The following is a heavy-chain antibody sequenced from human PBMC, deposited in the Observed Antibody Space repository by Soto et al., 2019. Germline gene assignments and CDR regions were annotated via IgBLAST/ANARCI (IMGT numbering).Heavy chain of an antibody. CDR2: INSGGSST. Sequence: EVQLVESGGGLVQPGGSLRLSCAASGITFSNYWMHWVRQAPGKGLVWVSRINSGGSSTTYADSVKGRFTISRDNAKNTLYLQMNSLRAEYTAVYYCARDSSCTGYSAQFDYWGHGALVTVSS. V-gene: IGHV3-74*01. D-gene: IGHD3-9*01. J-gene: IGHJ4*01. CDR3: ARDSSCTGYSAQFDY. CDR1: GITFSNYW.